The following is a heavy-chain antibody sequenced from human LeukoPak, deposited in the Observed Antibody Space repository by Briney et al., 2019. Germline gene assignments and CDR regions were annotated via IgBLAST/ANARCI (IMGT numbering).Heavy chain of an antibody. CDR3: ARVRGYSSLNAFDT. V-gene: IGHV4-59*01. CDR1: GGSISSYY. Sequence: PSETLSLTCTVSGGSISSYYWSWIRQPPGKGLEWIGYIYYSGSTNYNPSLKSRFTISVDTSKNQFSLKLSYVTAADTAVYYCARVRGYSSLNAFDTWGQGTMVTVSS. D-gene: IGHD6-13*01. CDR2: IYYSGST. J-gene: IGHJ3*02.